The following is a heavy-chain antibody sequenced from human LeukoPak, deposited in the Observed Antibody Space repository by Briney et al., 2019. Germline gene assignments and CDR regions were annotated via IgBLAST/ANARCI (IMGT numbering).Heavy chain of an antibody. J-gene: IGHJ3*02. V-gene: IGHV4-61*02. Sequence: PSETLSLTCTVSGASISSDNYYWSWIRQPAGKGLEWVGRIYTSGSTNYSPSLKSRVTISVDTSKNQFSLKLSSVTAADTAVYYCARVTGYYYDSSGYWSHDAFDIWGQGTMVTVSS. D-gene: IGHD3-22*01. CDR3: ARVTGYYYDSSGYWSHDAFDI. CDR1: GASISSDNYY. CDR2: IYTSGST.